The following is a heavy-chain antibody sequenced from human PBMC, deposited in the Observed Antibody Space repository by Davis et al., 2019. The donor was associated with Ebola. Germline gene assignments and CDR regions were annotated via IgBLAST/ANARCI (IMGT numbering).Heavy chain of an antibody. CDR3: ARGGSYREFDY. D-gene: IGHD1-26*01. CDR2: INAGNGNT. J-gene: IGHJ4*02. Sequence: AASVTVSCKASGYTLTSYAMHWVRQAPGQRLEWMGWINAGNGNTKYSQKFQGRVTITRDTSASTAYMELSSLRSEDTAVYYCARGGSYREFDYWGQGTLVTVSS. CDR1: GYTLTSYA. V-gene: IGHV1-3*01.